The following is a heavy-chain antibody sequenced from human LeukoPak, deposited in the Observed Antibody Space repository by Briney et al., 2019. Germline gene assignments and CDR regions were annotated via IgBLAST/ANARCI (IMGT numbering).Heavy chain of an antibody. D-gene: IGHD6-19*01. V-gene: IGHV3-74*01. CDR1: GFSFSSNW. CDR3: ATSLGPLAES. J-gene: IGHJ5*02. Sequence: PGGSLRLSCAASGFSFSSNWMHRVRQTPGKGLVWVSRINSGGTGTSYADSVEGRFTISRDNAKNTLFLQMNSLRGEDTAVYYCATSLGPLAESWGQGTLVTVSS. CDR2: INSGGTGT.